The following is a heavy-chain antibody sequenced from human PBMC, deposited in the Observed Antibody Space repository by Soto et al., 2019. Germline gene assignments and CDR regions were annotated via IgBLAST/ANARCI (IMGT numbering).Heavy chain of an antibody. Sequence: QVRLLQSGAEVKEPGASVKVSCKASGYTFTGLDINWVRQATGQGPEWMGWMNPNSGSTGYAQRFQGRVTMTRDTSISTAYMELSSLRSDDTAVYYCARGIAAGVDYWGQGTLVTVSS. CDR3: ARGIAAGVDY. V-gene: IGHV1-8*01. D-gene: IGHD2-21*01. CDR1: GYTFTGLD. CDR2: MNPNSGST. J-gene: IGHJ4*02.